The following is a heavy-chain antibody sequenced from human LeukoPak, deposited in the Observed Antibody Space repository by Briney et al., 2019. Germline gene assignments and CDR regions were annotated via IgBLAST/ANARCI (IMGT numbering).Heavy chain of an antibody. CDR2: INPRGGST. D-gene: IGHD6-19*01. Sequence: ASVKVPCKASGYTFTSHFMHWVRQAPGQGLEWMGIINPRGGSTSYTQKFQGRVTMTRDTSTSTVYMELSSLRSDDTAIYYCASEAVAGLRWGRGTLVTVSS. V-gene: IGHV1-46*01. CDR1: GYTFTSHF. J-gene: IGHJ4*02. CDR3: ASEAVAGLR.